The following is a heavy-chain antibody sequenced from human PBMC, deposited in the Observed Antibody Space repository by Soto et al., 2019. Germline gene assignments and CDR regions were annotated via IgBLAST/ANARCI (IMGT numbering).Heavy chain of an antibody. V-gene: IGHV4-30-4*01. J-gene: IGHJ6*02. CDR2: IYYSGST. CDR3: ARVARYYYYGMDV. Sequence: QVQLQESGPGLVKPSQTLSLTCTVSGGSISSGEYYWSWIRQPPGKGLEWIGYIYYSGSTDYNPSLTSRVTISVDMSKNQFSLTLTSVTAADTAVYYCARVARYYYYGMDVWGQGTTVTVSS. CDR1: GGSISSGEYY.